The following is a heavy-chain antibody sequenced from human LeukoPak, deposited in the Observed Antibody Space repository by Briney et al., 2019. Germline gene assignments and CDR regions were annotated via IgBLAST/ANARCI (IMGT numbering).Heavy chain of an antibody. Sequence: GGSLRLSCAASGFTFSGSAMHWVRQASGKGLEWVGRIRSKANSYATAYAASVKGRFTISRDDSKNMAYLQMNSLKTEDTAVYYCTPQGSYYYGSGSYGWGQGTLVTVSS. D-gene: IGHD3-10*01. V-gene: IGHV3-73*01. CDR1: GFTFSGSA. CDR2: IRSKANSYAT. J-gene: IGHJ4*02. CDR3: TPQGSYYYGSGSYG.